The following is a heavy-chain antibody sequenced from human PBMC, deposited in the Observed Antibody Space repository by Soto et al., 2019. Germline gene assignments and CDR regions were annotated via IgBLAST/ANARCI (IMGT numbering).Heavy chain of an antibody. CDR2: IYYSGST. V-gene: IGHV4-39*01. CDR1: GGSISSSSFH. Sequence: QLQLQESGPGLVKPSETLSLTCTVSGGSISSSSFHWGWIRQPPGKGLEWIGSIYYSGSTYYSPSLKSRVTIPVDTSKNLFSPKPSSVTAADTAVYYCAIRERAAGTDWWFDPWGQGTLVTVSS. J-gene: IGHJ5*02. CDR3: AIRERAAGTDWWFDP. D-gene: IGHD6-13*01.